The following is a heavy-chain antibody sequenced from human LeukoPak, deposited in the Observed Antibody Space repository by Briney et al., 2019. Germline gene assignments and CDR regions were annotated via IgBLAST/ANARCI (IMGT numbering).Heavy chain of an antibody. J-gene: IGHJ6*02. D-gene: IGHD1-14*01. CDR2: IYSGGST. V-gene: IGHV3-66*01. CDR1: GFTVSSNY. CDR3: ARNLPDHYYYYGMDV. Sequence: PGGSLRLSCAASGFTVSSNYMSWVRQAPGKGLEWVSVIYSGGSTYYADSVKGRFTISRDNSKNTLYLQMNSLRAEGTAVYYCARNLPDHYYYYGMDVWGQGTTVTVSS.